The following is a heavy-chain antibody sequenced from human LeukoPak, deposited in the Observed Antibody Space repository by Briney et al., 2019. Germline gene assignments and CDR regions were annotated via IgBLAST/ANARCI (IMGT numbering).Heavy chain of an antibody. V-gene: IGHV3-23*01. D-gene: IGHD3-22*01. CDR1: GFTFSSYA. CDR3: AKGFHRSGYHRVPFDY. CDR2: ISGSGGST. Sequence: PGGSLRLSCAASGFTFSSYAMSWVRQAPGKGLEWVSAISGSGGSTYYADSVKGRFTISRDNSKNTLYLQMKSLRAEDTAVYYCAKGFHRSGYHRVPFDYWGQGTLVTVSS. J-gene: IGHJ4*02.